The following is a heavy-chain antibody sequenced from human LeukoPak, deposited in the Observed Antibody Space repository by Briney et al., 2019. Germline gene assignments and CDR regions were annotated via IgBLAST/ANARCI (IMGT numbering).Heavy chain of an antibody. D-gene: IGHD3-22*01. CDR3: ASSAYYYDSSGYYPSPHWFDP. CDR1: GYTFTSYY. CDR2: INPSGGST. Sequence: ASVKVSCKASGYTFTSYYMRWVRQAPGQGLEWMGIINPSGGSTSYAQKFQGRVTMTRDTSTSTVYMELSSLRSEDTAVYYCASSAYYYDSSGYYPSPHWFDPWGQGTLVTVSS. J-gene: IGHJ5*02. V-gene: IGHV1-46*01.